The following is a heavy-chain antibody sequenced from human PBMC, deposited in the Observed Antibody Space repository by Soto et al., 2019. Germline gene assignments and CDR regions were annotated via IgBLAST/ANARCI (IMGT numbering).Heavy chain of an antibody. CDR2: ISGSGGST. Sequence: GGSLRLSCAASGFTFSSYAMSWVRQAPGKGLEWVSAISGSGGSTYYADSVKGRFTISRDNSKNTLYLQMNSLRAEDTAVYYCAKDRPYYDSSGYYSGRNFDYWGQGTLVTVSS. CDR3: AKDRPYYDSSGYYSGRNFDY. J-gene: IGHJ4*02. CDR1: GFTFSSYA. D-gene: IGHD3-22*01. V-gene: IGHV3-23*01.